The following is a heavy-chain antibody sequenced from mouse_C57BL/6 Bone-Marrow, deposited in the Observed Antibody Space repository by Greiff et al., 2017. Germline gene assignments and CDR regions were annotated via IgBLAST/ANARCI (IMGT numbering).Heavy chain of an antibody. Sequence: VQLQESGAELAKPGASVKLSCKASGYTFTSYWMHWVKQRPGQGLEWIGYINPSSGYTKYNQKFKDKATLTAAKSSSTAYMQLSSLTYEDSAVYYCARERGYYYTYYFDYWGQGTTLTVSS. D-gene: IGHD1-1*02. CDR1: GYTFTSYW. J-gene: IGHJ2*01. CDR2: INPSSGYT. V-gene: IGHV1-7*01. CDR3: ARERGYYYTYYFDY.